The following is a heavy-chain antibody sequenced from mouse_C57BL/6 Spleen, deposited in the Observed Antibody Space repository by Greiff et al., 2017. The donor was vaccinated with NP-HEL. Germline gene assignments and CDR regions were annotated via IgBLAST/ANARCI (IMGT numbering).Heavy chain of an antibody. CDR1: GFSFNTYA. Sequence: DVKLVESGGGLVQPKGSLKLSCAASGFSFNTYAMNWVRQAPGKGLEWVARIRSKSNNYATYYADSVKDRFTISRDDSESMLYLQMNNLKTEDTAMYYCVRQEEGYFDYWGQGTTLTVSS. CDR3: VRQEEGYFDY. CDR2: IRSKSNNYAT. V-gene: IGHV10-1*01. J-gene: IGHJ2*01.